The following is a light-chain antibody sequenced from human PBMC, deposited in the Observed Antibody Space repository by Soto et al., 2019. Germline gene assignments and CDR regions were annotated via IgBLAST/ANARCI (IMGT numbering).Light chain of an antibody. Sequence: IQMTQSPSTLSASVGDRVTITCRASQSISSWLAWYQQKPGKAPKLLIYKASSLESGVPSRFSGSGSGTEFTLTISSLQPDDFATYYCQQYNSAWTFGQGTKVDIK. V-gene: IGKV1-5*03. J-gene: IGKJ1*01. CDR3: QQYNSAWT. CDR2: KAS. CDR1: QSISSW.